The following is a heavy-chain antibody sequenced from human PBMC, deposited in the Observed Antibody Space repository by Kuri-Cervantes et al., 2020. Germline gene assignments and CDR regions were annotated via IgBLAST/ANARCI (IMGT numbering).Heavy chain of an antibody. CDR2: IYYSGST. CDR3: ARDQGSGYIWAHHAFDI. CDR1: GGSISSSSYY. Sequence: SETLSLTCTVSGGSISSSSYYWGWIRQPPGKGLEWIGCIYYSGSTYYNPSLKSRVTISVDTSKNQFSLKLSSVTAADTAVYYCARDQGSGYIWAHHAFDIWGQGTMVTVSS. J-gene: IGHJ3*02. V-gene: IGHV4-39*02. D-gene: IGHD3-22*01.